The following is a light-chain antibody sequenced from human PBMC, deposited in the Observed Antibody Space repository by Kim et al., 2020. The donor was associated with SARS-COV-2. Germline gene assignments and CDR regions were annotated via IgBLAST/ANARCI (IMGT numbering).Light chain of an antibody. Sequence: GQSITIACTGTTSDVGGYTFVSWYQQHPGKAPKLMIFDVFKRSSGVSNRFSGSKSGNTASLTISGLQAEDEAVYYCASYTIKSTYVFGTGTQLTVL. CDR1: TSDVGGYTF. CDR2: DVF. CDR3: ASYTIKSTYV. V-gene: IGLV2-14*04. J-gene: IGLJ1*01.